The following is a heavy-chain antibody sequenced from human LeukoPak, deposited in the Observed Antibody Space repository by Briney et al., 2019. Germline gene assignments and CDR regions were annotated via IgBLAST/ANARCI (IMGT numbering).Heavy chain of an antibody. Sequence: GASVKVSCKASGYTFTSYGISWVRQAPGQGLEWMGGIIPMFGSANSAQKFQGRVTITADESTSTAYMELSSLRSEDTAVYYCARVDMVRILNWFDPWGQGTLVTVSS. CDR1: GYTFTSYG. CDR2: IIPMFGSA. D-gene: IGHD3-10*01. CDR3: ARVDMVRILNWFDP. J-gene: IGHJ5*02. V-gene: IGHV1-69*13.